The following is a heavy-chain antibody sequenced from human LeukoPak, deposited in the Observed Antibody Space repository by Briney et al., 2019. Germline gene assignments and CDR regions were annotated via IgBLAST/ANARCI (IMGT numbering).Heavy chain of an antibody. V-gene: IGHV3-30*03. CDR3: ARDWGGVFLTGGYRNAFDF. Sequence: GRSLRLSCAASGFTFSSYGMHWVRQAPGKGLEWVAVISYVGSNKYYADSVKGRFTISRDNAQNALYLQMNSLRAEDTAIYYCARDWGGVFLTGGYRNAFDFWGQGTMVTVSP. D-gene: IGHD3-9*01. CDR2: ISYVGSNK. CDR1: GFTFSSYG. J-gene: IGHJ3*01.